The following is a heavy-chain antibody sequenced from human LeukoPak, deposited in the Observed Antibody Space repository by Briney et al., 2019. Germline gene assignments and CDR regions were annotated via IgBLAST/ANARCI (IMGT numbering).Heavy chain of an antibody. Sequence: SETLSLTCTVSGGSISSSSYYWGWLRQPPGKGLEWIGSIYYSGSTYYNPSLKSRVTISVDTSKNQFSLKLSSVTAADTAVYYCARVSGSRNYYFGAFDIWGQGTMVTVSS. CDR1: GGSISSSSYY. V-gene: IGHV4-39*01. CDR3: ARVSGSRNYYFGAFDI. CDR2: IYYSGST. J-gene: IGHJ3*02. D-gene: IGHD3-10*01.